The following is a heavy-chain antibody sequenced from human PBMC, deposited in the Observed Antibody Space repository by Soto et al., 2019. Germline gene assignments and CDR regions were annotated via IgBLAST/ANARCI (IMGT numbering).Heavy chain of an antibody. CDR1: GFTFSSYG. CDR3: AKDRYYYDRSGYYFDY. J-gene: IGHJ4*02. V-gene: IGHV3-30*18. Sequence: QVQLVESGGGVVQPGRSLRLSCAASGFTFSSYGMHWVRQAPGKGLEWVAVISYDGSNKYYADSVKGRFTISRDNSKNTLYLQMNSLRAEDTAVYHCAKDRYYYDRSGYYFDYWGQGTLVTVST. CDR2: ISYDGSNK. D-gene: IGHD3-22*01.